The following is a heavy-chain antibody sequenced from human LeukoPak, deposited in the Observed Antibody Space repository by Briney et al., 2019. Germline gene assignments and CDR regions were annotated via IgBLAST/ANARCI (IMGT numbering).Heavy chain of an antibody. CDR3: ARLGSYSDC. CDR2: IHSSGST. D-gene: IGHD1-26*01. Sequence: SETLSLTCTVSDGSISSYYWSWIRQPPGKGLEWIGYIHSSGSTHYNPSLRSRVTTSLDTSKNQFSLKLSSETAADTAVYYCARLGSYSDCWGQGTLVTVSS. V-gene: IGHV4-4*09. CDR1: DGSISSYY. J-gene: IGHJ4*02.